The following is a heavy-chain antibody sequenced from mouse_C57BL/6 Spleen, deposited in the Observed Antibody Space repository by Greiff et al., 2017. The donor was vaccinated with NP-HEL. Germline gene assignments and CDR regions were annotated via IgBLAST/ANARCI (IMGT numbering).Heavy chain of an antibody. V-gene: IGHV5-17*01. J-gene: IGHJ4*01. D-gene: IGHD1-1*01. Sequence: EVQVVESGGGLVKPGGSLKLSCASSGFTFSDYGMHWVRQAPEKGLEWVAYISSGSSTIYYADTVKGRFTISRDNAKNTLFLQMTSLRSEDTAMYYCARPSYYGNAMDYWGQGTSVTVSS. CDR2: ISSGSSTI. CDR1: GFTFSDYG. CDR3: ARPSYYGNAMDY.